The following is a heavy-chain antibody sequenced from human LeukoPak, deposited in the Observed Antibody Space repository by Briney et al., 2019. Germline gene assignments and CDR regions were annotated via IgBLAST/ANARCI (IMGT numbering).Heavy chain of an antibody. CDR1: GYTFTGYY. D-gene: IGHD2-21*01. CDR3: ARVSPTRFPGGYMDV. V-gene: IGHV1-2*02. CDR2: INPNSGGT. Sequence: ASVKVSCKASGYTFTGYYMHWVRQAPGQGLEWMGWINPNSGGTNYAQKFQGRVTMTRDTSISTAYMELSSLRSEDTAVYYCARVSPTRFPGGYMDVWGKGTTVTVSS. J-gene: IGHJ6*03.